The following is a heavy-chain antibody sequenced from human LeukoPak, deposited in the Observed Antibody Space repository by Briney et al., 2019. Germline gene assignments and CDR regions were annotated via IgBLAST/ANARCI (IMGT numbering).Heavy chain of an antibody. CDR2: INGDGRNI. Sequence: GGSLRLSCVASGFTFGSYWMHWVRQDPRKGLVWVSRINGDGRNINYADSVRGRFTISRDNAKNTLYLQMSTLRVEDTAVYYCTRDLMDYDASTGLHHYYMDVWGQGTTVTVSS. CDR1: GFTFGSYW. CDR3: TRDLMDYDASTGLHHYYMDV. D-gene: IGHD3-9*01. J-gene: IGHJ6*02. V-gene: IGHV3-74*01.